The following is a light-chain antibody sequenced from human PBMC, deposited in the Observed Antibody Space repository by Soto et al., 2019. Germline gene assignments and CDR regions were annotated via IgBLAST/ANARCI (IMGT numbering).Light chain of an antibody. CDR3: QQYGDYSRA. V-gene: IGKV1-5*03. CDR2: TAS. J-gene: IGKJ1*01. Sequence: DIQMTQSPSTLSASVGDRVTISCRASQNIDTWLAWYQQRPGEAPRLLIYTASNLESGVPSRFSGSGSGTDFTLTITSLQPDDFATYFCQQYGDYSRAFGQGTKLEIK. CDR1: QNIDTW.